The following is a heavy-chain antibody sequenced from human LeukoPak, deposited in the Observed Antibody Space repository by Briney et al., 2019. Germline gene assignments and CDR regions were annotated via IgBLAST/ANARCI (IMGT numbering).Heavy chain of an antibody. CDR1: GYTFTSYY. D-gene: IGHD3-22*01. V-gene: IGHV1-46*01. CDR2: INPSGGST. Sequence: ASVKVSCKASGYTFTSYYMHWVRQAPGQGLEWMGIINPSGGSTSYAQKFQGRVTMTRDTSTSTVYMELSSLRSEDTAVYYCARDPPRSRSSGYYRTPFDYWGQGTLVTVSS. CDR3: ARDPPRSRSSGYYRTPFDY. J-gene: IGHJ4*02.